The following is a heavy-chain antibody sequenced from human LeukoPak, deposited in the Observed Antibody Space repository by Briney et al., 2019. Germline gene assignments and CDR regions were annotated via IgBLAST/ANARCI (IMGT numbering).Heavy chain of an antibody. Sequence: PSETLSLTCTVSGGSISSSSYYWGWIRQPPGKGLEWIGSFYHSGSTYYNPSLKSRVTISVDTSKNQFSLKLSSVTAADTAVYYCARHGVYNWNDFYFDYWGQGTLVTVSS. CDR2: FYHSGST. D-gene: IGHD1-1*01. CDR3: ARHGVYNWNDFYFDY. V-gene: IGHV4-39*01. CDR1: GGSISSSSYY. J-gene: IGHJ4*02.